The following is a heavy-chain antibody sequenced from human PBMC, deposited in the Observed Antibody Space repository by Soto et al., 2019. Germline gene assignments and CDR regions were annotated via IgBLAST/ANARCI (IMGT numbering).Heavy chain of an antibody. CDR2: IYWDDDK. J-gene: IGHJ4*02. V-gene: IGHV2-5*02. CDR3: THRRTGYFDY. CDR1: GFSLSTSGVG. Sequence: QITLKESGPTLVKPTQTLTLTCTFSGFSLSTSGVGVGWIRQPPGKALEWLALIYWDDDKHYSPSLKSRLISTKDTSKNQVVLRMTNMDPVDTATYYCTHRRTGYFDYWGQGTLVTVSS. D-gene: IGHD3-10*01.